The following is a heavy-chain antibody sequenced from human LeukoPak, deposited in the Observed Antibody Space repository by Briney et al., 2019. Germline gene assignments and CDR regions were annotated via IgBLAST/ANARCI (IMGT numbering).Heavy chain of an antibody. D-gene: IGHD2-21*01. CDR1: GGSISRSGYY. V-gene: IGHV4-39*07. Sequence: PSETLSLTCAVSGGSISRSGYYWGWFRQPPGKGLEWIGSIYYSGSTYYNPSLKSRVTISVDTSKNQFSLKLSSVTAADTAVYYCAPEFGGEKYNWFDPWGQGTLVTVSS. CDR3: APEFGGEKYNWFDP. J-gene: IGHJ5*02. CDR2: IYYSGST.